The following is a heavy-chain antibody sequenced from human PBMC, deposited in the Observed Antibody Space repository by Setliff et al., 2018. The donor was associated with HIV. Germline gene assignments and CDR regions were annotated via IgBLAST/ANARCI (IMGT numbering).Heavy chain of an antibody. CDR2: IYHGGNT. CDR3: GRTMTYYYLCMDV. Sequence: LSLTCAVYGGSFSDHYWSWIRQPPGKGLEWIGQIYHGGNTRYNPSLKSRLTMSIDKSKNQVSLELSSVTAADTAVYYCGRTMTYYYLCMDVWGNGTTVTVSS. J-gene: IGHJ6*03. CDR1: GGSFSDHY. V-gene: IGHV4-34*01.